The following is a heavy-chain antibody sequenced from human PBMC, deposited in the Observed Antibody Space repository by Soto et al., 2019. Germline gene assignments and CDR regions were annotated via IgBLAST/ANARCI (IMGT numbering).Heavy chain of an antibody. Sequence: ASVKVSCKASGYTFTSYDINWVRQATGQGLEWMGWMNPNSGNTNYAQKFQGRVTMTRDTSISTAYMELSRLRSDDTAVYYCARGPAAPAHYYYYYYMDVWGKGTTVTVSS. V-gene: IGHV1-8*01. CDR2: MNPNSGNT. CDR1: GYTFTSYD. CDR3: ARGPAAPAHYYYYYYMDV. D-gene: IGHD2-2*01. J-gene: IGHJ6*03.